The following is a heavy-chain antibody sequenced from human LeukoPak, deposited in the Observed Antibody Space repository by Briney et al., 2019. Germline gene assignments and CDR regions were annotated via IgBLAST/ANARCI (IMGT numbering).Heavy chain of an antibody. J-gene: IGHJ4*02. V-gene: IGHV3-48*03. CDR3: ARGSGYVLDY. Sequence: PGGSLRLSCAASGFSFSAFEMNWVRQAPGKGLEWISHISTGGRTIYYADSVKGRFTISRDNAKNSLCLQMNSLRGEDTGVYYCARGSGYVLDYWTQGTLVTVSS. CDR1: GFSFSAFE. D-gene: IGHD2-15*01. CDR2: ISTGGRTI.